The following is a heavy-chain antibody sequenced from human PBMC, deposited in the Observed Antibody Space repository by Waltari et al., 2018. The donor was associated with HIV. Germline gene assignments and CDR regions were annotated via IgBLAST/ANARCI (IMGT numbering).Heavy chain of an antibody. CDR2: ISYNSGSA. Sequence: EVQLVDSGGGLVQPGSSLRLSCAGSGIAIDDYAMHWVRQRPGEGLEWVSGISYNSGSAAYADSVRGRFTVSRDNSKNSVYLQMDSLRPEDTAFYFCAKDHGGYWRRDDIYFDVWGRGTKVTVSS. V-gene: IGHV3-9*01. D-gene: IGHD3-22*01. CDR1: GIAIDDYA. J-gene: IGHJ3*01. CDR3: AKDHGGYWRRDDIYFDV.